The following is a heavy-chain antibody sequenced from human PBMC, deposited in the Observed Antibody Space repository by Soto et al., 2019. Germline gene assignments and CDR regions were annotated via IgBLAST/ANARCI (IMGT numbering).Heavy chain of an antibody. CDR1: GYTFTSYD. Sequence: QVQLVQSGAEVKKPGASVKVSCKASGYTFTSYDINWVRQATGQGLEWMGWMNPNSGNTGYAQKCQGRVTMTRNTSISTAYMELSSLRSEDTAVYYCARGASGYYRVYYYYMDVWGKGTTVTVSS. D-gene: IGHD3-3*01. J-gene: IGHJ6*03. V-gene: IGHV1-8*01. CDR2: MNPNSGNT. CDR3: ARGASGYYRVYYYYMDV.